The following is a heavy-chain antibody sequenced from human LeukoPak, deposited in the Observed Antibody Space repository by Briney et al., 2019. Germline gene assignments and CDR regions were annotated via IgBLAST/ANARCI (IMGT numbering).Heavy chain of an antibody. CDR3: AREEVRSFDN. V-gene: IGHV3-7*03. CDR1: GFTFSSFW. CDR2: IKEDGSVK. Sequence: GGSLRLSCAASGFTFSSFWMIWVRQAPGKGLEWVANIKEDGSVKNYVDSVKGRFTISRDNAKNSLFLQMNNVRAEDTAVYYCAREEVRSFDNWGQGTLVTVSS. D-gene: IGHD5-24*01. J-gene: IGHJ4*02.